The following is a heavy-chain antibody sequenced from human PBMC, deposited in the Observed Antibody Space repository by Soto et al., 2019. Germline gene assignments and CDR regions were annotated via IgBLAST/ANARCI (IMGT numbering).Heavy chain of an antibody. V-gene: IGHV3-64D*06. CDR3: VKGEYYYDSSGYYPFDY. CDR2: ISTNGGST. J-gene: IGHJ4*02. D-gene: IGHD3-22*01. CDR1: GLTFSDYY. Sequence: PGESLKISCAASGLTFSDYYMSWIRQAPGKGLEYVSSISTNGGSTHYADSVKGRFTISRDNSKNTQYLQMSSLRADDTAVYYCVKGEYYYDSSGYYPFDYWGQGTLFTVSS.